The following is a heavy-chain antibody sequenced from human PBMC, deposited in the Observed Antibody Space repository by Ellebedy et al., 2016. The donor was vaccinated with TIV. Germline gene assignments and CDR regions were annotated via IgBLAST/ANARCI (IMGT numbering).Heavy chain of an antibody. Sequence: ASVKVSCKASGGTFSSYAISWVRQAPGQGLEWMGGIIPIFGTANYAQKFQGRVTITADESTSTAYMELGSLRSEDTAVYYCARDSGKDGGNWFDPWGQGTLVTVSS. V-gene: IGHV1-69*13. CDR2: IIPIFGTA. J-gene: IGHJ5*02. D-gene: IGHD1-1*01. CDR3: ARDSGKDGGNWFDP. CDR1: GGTFSSYA.